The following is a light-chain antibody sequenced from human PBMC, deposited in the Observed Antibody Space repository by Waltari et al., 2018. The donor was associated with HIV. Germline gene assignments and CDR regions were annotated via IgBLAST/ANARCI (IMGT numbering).Light chain of an antibody. V-gene: IGLV2-8*01. CDR1: SSHVGRYHY. J-gene: IGLJ2*01. Sequence: QSALTQPPSASVSPGQSVPLSCTGTSSHVGRYHYVSWHQQHPGKAPKLMIYDVIKRPSGVPDRFSGSKSGNTASLTVSGLQPEDEADYYCSSHAGSKVVFGGGTRLTVL. CDR2: DVI. CDR3: SSHAGSKVV.